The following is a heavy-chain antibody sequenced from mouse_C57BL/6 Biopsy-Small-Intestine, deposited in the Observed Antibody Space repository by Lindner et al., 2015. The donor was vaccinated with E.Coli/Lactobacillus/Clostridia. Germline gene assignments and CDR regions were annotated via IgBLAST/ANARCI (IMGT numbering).Heavy chain of an antibody. Sequence: VQLQESGPELVKPGASVKISCKASGYAFSSSWMNWVKQRPGKGLEWIGRIYPGDGDTNYNGKFKGKATLTADKSSSTAYMQLGSPTSEDSAVYFCAGGSSYGYAMDYWGQGTSVTVSS. CDR1: GYAFSSSW. CDR3: AGGSSYGYAMDY. J-gene: IGHJ4*01. CDR2: IYPGDGDT. V-gene: IGHV1-82*01. D-gene: IGHD1-1*01.